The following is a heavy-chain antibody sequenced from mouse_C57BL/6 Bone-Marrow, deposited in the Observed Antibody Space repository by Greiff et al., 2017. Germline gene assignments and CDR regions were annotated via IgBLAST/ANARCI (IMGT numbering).Heavy chain of an antibody. CDR1: GYTFTSYW. D-gene: IGHD2-4*01. CDR3: ERGYYDNDEGFAY. V-gene: IGHV1-69*01. CDR2: IDPFDSNT. Sequence: QVHVKQPGAELVMPGASVKLSCKASGYTFTSYWMHWVKQRPGQGLEWIGEIDPFDSNTNYNQKFKGKSTLTVDKSSSTAYMQLSSLTSEDSEVYYCERGYYDNDEGFAYWDRGTLVTVTA. J-gene: IGHJ3*01.